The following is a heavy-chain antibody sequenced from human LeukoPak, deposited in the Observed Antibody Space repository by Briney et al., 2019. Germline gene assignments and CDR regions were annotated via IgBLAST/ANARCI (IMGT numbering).Heavy chain of an antibody. CDR3: ANLGYSYGYYFDY. V-gene: IGHV3-30*18. CDR1: GFTFSSYG. D-gene: IGHD5-18*01. Sequence: GGSLRLSCAASGFTFSSYGMHWVRQAPGKGLEWVAVISYDGSNKYYADSVKGRFTISRDNSKNTLYLQMNSLRAEDTAVYYCANLGYSYGYYFDYWGQGTLVTVSS. J-gene: IGHJ4*02. CDR2: ISYDGSNK.